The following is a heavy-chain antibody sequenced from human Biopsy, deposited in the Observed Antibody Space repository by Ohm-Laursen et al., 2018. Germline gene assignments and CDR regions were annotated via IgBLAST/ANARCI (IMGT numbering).Heavy chain of an antibody. V-gene: IGHV4-4*07. CDR1: GGSINSHH. Sequence: PSETLSLTCTVSGGSINSHHWSWIRQPAGKGLEWIGRVYISGGTTYNPSLKSRVTMSLDTSKNQFSLRLRSVTAADTAVYYCARDAPSYADYPFDYGGQGTLVTVSS. CDR3: ARDAPSYADYPFDY. CDR2: VYISGGT. J-gene: IGHJ4*02. D-gene: IGHD4-17*01.